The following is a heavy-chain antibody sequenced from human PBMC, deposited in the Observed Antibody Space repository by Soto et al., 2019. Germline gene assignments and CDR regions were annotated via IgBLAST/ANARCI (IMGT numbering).Heavy chain of an antibody. V-gene: IGHV1-18*01. D-gene: IGHD3-22*01. CDR3: ARDPYYDSSARSRGWFDP. CDR2: ISAYNGNT. Sequence: WASVKGSCKASGYTFTSYGISWVRQAPGQGLEWMGWISAYNGNTNYAQKLQGRVTMTTDTSTSTAYMELRSLRSDDTAVYYCARDPYYDSSARSRGWFDPWGQGTLVTVSS. J-gene: IGHJ5*02. CDR1: GYTFTSYG.